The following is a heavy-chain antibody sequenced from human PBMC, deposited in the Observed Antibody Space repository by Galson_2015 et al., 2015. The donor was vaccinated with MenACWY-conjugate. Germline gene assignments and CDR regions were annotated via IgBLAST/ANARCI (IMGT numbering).Heavy chain of an antibody. Sequence: SLRLSCAASGFTFSKCAMSWVRQAPGKGLEWVSGISGSGGDIDYADSVKGRFTISRDNSKNTVYLQMNSLRAEDTAVYHCAKGANYYDSSGNRYDAFDIRGQGTMVTVSS. D-gene: IGHD3-22*01. CDR3: AKGANYYDSSGNRYDAFDI. CDR1: GFTFSKCA. V-gene: IGHV3-23*01. J-gene: IGHJ3*02. CDR2: ISGSGGDI.